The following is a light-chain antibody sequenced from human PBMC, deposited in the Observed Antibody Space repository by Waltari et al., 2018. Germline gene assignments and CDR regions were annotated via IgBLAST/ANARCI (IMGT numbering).Light chain of an antibody. Sequence: EIVLTQSPGTLSLSPGERATLPCRASQSVSSRYLAWYQQKPGQAPRLLIYGASSRATGIPDRFSGSGSGTDFTLTISRLEPEDFAVYYCQQYGSSLTWTFGQGTKVEIK. CDR1: QSVSSRY. CDR3: QQYGSSLTWT. V-gene: IGKV3-20*01. CDR2: GAS. J-gene: IGKJ1*01.